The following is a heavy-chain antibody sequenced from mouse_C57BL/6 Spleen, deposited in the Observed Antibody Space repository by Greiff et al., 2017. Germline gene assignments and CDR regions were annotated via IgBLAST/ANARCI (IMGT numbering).Heavy chain of an antibody. V-gene: IGHV1-61*01. CDR2: INPSDSET. Sequence: QVQLQQPGAELVRPGSSVKLSCKASGYTFTSYWMDWVKQRPGQGLEWIGNINPSDSETHYNQKFKDKATMTVDKSSSTAYMQLSSLTSEDSAVYYCARGDYYGAWFAYWGQGTLVTVSA. J-gene: IGHJ3*01. CDR3: ARGDYYGAWFAY. CDR1: GYTFTSYW. D-gene: IGHD1-1*01.